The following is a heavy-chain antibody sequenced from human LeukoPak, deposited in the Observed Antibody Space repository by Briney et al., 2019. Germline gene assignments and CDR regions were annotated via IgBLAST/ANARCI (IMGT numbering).Heavy chain of an antibody. CDR1: GGSISSGDYY. Sequence: PSETLSLTCTVSGGSISSGDYYWSWIRQPPGKGLEWIGYIYYSRSTYYNPSLKSRVTISVDTSKNQFSLKLSSVTAADTAVYYCARETTLPLNWFDPWGQGTLVTVSS. D-gene: IGHD1-7*01. CDR3: ARETTLPLNWFDP. CDR2: IYYSRST. J-gene: IGHJ5*02. V-gene: IGHV4-30-4*08.